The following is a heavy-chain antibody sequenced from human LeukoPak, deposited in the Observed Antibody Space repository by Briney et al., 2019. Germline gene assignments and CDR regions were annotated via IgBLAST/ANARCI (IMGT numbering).Heavy chain of an antibody. D-gene: IGHD3-22*01. CDR2: ISSSGGAT. V-gene: IGHV3-23*01. CDR3: ARGSSGSTYYYMDV. CDR1: GFTFSNYA. Sequence: GGSLRLSCAASGFTFSNYAMTWVRQAAGKGLEWVSGISSSGGATYYPLSVKGRFTISRDSAKNTLYLQMTSLRVEDTAVYYCARGSSGSTYYYMDVWGKGTMVTVSS. J-gene: IGHJ6*03.